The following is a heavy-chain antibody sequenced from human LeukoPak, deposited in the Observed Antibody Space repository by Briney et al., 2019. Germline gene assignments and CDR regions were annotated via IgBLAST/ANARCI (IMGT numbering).Heavy chain of an antibody. D-gene: IGHD6-13*01. CDR3: AKEVAAAENYFDY. CDR2: ISGSGGST. V-gene: IGHV3-23*01. Sequence: GGSLRLSCAASGFTCSSYAMSWVRQAPGKGLEWVSAISGSGGSTYYPDSVKGRFTISRDNSKNTLYLQMNSLRAEDTAVYYCAKEVAAAENYFDYWGQGTLVTVSS. J-gene: IGHJ4*02. CDR1: GFTCSSYA.